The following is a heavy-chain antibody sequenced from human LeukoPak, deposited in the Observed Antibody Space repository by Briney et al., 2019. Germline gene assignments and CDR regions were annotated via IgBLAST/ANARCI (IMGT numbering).Heavy chain of an antibody. CDR1: GGSISSYY. J-gene: IGHJ5*02. Sequence: PSETLSLTCTVSGGSISSYYWSWIRQPPGKGLEWIGYVYYSGSTYYNPSLKSRLTISVDTSKNQFSLKLSSVTAADTAVYYCARVEDSSGYDWFDPWGQGALVTVSS. CDR3: ARVEDSSGYDWFDP. CDR2: VYYSGST. V-gene: IGHV4-30-4*08. D-gene: IGHD3-22*01.